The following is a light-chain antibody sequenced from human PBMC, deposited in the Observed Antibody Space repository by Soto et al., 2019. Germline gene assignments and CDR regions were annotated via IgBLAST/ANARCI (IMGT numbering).Light chain of an antibody. CDR1: QSVSSY. CDR3: LQRSNWPLT. Sequence: EIVLPQSPAILSLSPGESATLSCRASQSVSSYLVWYQQKPGQPPRVLIYDASNRATGIPARFSGSGSGPDFTPTISSLEPDDFAVYYCLQRSNWPLTFGPGTKIDLK. V-gene: IGKV3-11*01. CDR2: DAS. J-gene: IGKJ3*01.